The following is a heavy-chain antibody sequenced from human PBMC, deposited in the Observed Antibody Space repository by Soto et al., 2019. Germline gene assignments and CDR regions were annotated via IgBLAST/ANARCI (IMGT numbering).Heavy chain of an antibody. V-gene: IGHV1-69*01. J-gene: IGHJ6*02. Sequence: QVQLVQSGAEVKKPGSSVKVSCKASGGTFSSYAISWVRQAPGQGLEWMGGITPISGTANYAQKCQGRVTITADDSTSTAYMELSSLRSEDTAVYYCARSQGSSTSLEIYYYYYYGMDVWGQGTTVTVSS. D-gene: IGHD2-2*01. CDR2: ITPISGTA. CDR1: GGTFSSYA. CDR3: ARSQGSSTSLEIYYYYYYGMDV.